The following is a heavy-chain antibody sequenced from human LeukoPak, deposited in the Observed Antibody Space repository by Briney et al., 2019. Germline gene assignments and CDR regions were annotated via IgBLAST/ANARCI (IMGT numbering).Heavy chain of an antibody. Sequence: SETLSLTCTVSGGSISSYYWSWIRQPPGKGLEWIGSIYHSGSTYYNPSLKSRVTISVDTSKNQFSLKLSSVSAADTAVYYCERASTPYYYMDVWGKGTTVTVSS. CDR2: IYHSGST. CDR3: ERASTPYYYMDV. D-gene: IGHD2-2*01. V-gene: IGHV4-59*04. J-gene: IGHJ6*03. CDR1: GGSISSYY.